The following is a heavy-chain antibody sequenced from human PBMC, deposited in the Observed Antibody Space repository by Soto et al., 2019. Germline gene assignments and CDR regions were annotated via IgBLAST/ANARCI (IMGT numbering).Heavy chain of an antibody. J-gene: IGHJ4*02. CDR1: GGTFSSYA. CDR3: ARTYYDYVWGSYRPYYFDY. Sequence: QVQLVQSGAEVKKPGSSVKVSCKASGGTFSSYAISWVRQAPGQGLEWMGGIIPIFGTANYAQKFQGRVTITADESTSTAYMELSSLRSEDTAVYYCARTYYDYVWGSYRPYYFDYWGQGTLVTVSS. CDR2: IIPIFGTA. D-gene: IGHD3-16*02. V-gene: IGHV1-69*12.